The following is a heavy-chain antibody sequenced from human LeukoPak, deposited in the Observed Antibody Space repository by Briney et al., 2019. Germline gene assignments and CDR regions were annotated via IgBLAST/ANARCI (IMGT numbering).Heavy chain of an antibody. J-gene: IGHJ5*02. CDR1: GFTFSSYA. CDR3: ARGPPGIFGVVNYIRFDP. V-gene: IGHV3-30-3*01. CDR2: ISYDGSNK. Sequence: PGRSLRLSCAASGFTFSSYAMHWVRQAPGKGLEWVAVISYDGSNKYYADSVKGRFTISRDNSKNTLYLQMNSLRAEDTAVYYCARGPPGIFGVVNYIRFDPWGQGTLVTVSS. D-gene: IGHD3-3*01.